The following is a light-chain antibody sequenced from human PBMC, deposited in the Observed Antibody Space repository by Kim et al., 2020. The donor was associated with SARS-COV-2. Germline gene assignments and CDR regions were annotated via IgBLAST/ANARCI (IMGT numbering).Light chain of an antibody. J-gene: IGKJ5*01. CDR1: QSLLHSIGYNY. Sequence: DIVMTQSPLSLPVTPGEPASISCRSSQSLLHSIGYNYLDWYLQKPGQSPQLLIYLGSNRASGVPDRFSGRGSGTDFTLKISRVEAEDVGVYYCMQALQTPITFGQGTRLEIK. V-gene: IGKV2-28*01. CDR3: MQALQTPIT. CDR2: LGS.